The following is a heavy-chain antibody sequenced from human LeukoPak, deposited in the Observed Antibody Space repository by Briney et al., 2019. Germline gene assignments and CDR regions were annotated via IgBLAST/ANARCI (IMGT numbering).Heavy chain of an antibody. D-gene: IGHD3-22*01. CDR1: GGSISSSSYY. CDR3: ARQRGDSSGYYFNH. V-gene: IGHV4-39*01. Sequence: KSSETLSLTCTVSGGSISSSSYYWGWIRQPPGKGLEWIGSIYYSGSTYYNPSLKSRVTISVDTSKNQFSLKLSSVTAADTAVYYCARQRGDSSGYYFNHWGQGTLVSVSS. CDR2: IYYSGST. J-gene: IGHJ4*02.